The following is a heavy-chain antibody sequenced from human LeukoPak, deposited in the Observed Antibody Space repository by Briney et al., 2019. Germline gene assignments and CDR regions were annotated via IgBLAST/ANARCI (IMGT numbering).Heavy chain of an antibody. D-gene: IGHD4-17*01. Sequence: SETLSLTCTVSGGSISSYYWSWIRQPPGKGLEWIGYIYYSGSTNYNPSLKSRVTISVDTSKNQFSLKLSSVTAADTAVYYCARLSDYGGNSFTLDYWGQGTLVTVSS. CDR1: GGSISSYY. J-gene: IGHJ4*02. CDR2: IYYSGST. CDR3: ARLSDYGGNSFTLDY. V-gene: IGHV4-59*08.